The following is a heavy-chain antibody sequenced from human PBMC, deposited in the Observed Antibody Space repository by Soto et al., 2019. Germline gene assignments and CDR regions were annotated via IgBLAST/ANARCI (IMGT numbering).Heavy chain of an antibody. D-gene: IGHD4-4*01. Sequence: QVQLQESGPGLVKPSDTLSHTCAVSGYSISSSNWWGWIRQPPGKGLEWIGYIYYSGSTYYNQSLKSRITMSVDTTKNQFSRKLSSVTAVDTAVYYCARKNSVLDAFDIWGQGTIVTVSS. CDR2: IYYSGST. V-gene: IGHV4-28*01. J-gene: IGHJ3*02. CDR3: ARKNSVLDAFDI. CDR1: GYSISSSNW.